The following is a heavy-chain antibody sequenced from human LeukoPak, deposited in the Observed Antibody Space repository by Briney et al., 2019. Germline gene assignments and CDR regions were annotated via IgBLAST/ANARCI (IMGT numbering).Heavy chain of an antibody. D-gene: IGHD4-17*01. CDR1: GFTFSSYS. J-gene: IGHJ3*02. V-gene: IGHV3-21*01. CDR3: ARSVYGDDAFDI. Sequence: GGSLRLSCAASGFTFSSYSMNWVRQAPGKGLECVSSISSSSSYIYYADSVKGRFTISRDNAKNSLYLQMNSLRAEDSAVYYCARSVYGDDAFDIWGRGTMVTVSS. CDR2: ISSSSSYI.